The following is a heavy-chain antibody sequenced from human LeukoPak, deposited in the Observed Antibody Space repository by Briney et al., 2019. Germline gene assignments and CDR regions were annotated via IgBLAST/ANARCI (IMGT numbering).Heavy chain of an antibody. CDR1: GYSFTNYD. J-gene: IGHJ4*02. CDR2: MNPKSGDT. Sequence: ASVKVSCKASGYSFTNYDINWVRQATGQRLEWMGWMNPKSGDTGYSQKFQGRVFITRDTSINTAYMELSSLGSDDTAVFYCARVLCCDVGTTFLFDYWGQGTLVTASS. D-gene: IGHD1-1*01. V-gene: IGHV1-8*03. CDR3: ARVLCCDVGTTFLFDY.